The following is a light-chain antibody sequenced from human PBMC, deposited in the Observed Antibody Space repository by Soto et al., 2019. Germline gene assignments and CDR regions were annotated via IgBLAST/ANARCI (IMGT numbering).Light chain of an antibody. J-gene: IGKJ3*01. V-gene: IGKV3-11*01. Sequence: EIVLTQSPATLSLSPGERATLSCRASQSISNYLAWYQHKPGQAPRLLIYDTSNRATGIPARFSGSGSGTDFTLTISSLEPEDFAVYYCQQRSNWPPEFTFGPGTKVDIK. CDR1: QSISNY. CDR3: QQRSNWPPEFT. CDR2: DTS.